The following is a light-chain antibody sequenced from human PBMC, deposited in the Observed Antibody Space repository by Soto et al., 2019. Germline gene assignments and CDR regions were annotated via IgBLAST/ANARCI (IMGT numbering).Light chain of an antibody. V-gene: IGLV2-18*02. CDR3: SSFTSSTTYV. Sequence: QSALTHPPSVSWSPGQSVAVSCTGTSSDVGSYNRVSWYQQPPGTAPKLMIYEVSNRPSGVPDRFSGSKSGNTASLTISGLQAEDEADYYCSSFTSSTTYVFGTGTKVTVL. CDR2: EVS. J-gene: IGLJ1*01. CDR1: SSDVGSYNR.